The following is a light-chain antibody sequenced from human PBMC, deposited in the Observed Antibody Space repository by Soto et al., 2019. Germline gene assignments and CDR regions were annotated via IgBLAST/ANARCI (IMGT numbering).Light chain of an antibody. CDR1: TSNIGNNY. CDR2: EVD. CDR3: AAWDSGRSAVV. J-gene: IGLJ2*01. V-gene: IGLV1-51*02. Sequence: QSVLTQPPSVSAAPGQKVTISCSGSTSNIGNNYVSWYQQLPGAAPRLIISEVDKRPSGIPDRFSGSKSGTSATLGITGLQTGDEADFYCAAWDSGRSAVVFGGGTKLTVL.